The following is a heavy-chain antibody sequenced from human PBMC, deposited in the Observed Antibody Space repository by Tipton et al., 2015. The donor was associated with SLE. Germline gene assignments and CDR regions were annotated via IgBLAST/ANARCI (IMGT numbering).Heavy chain of an antibody. Sequence: VQLVQSGGGLVQPGGSLRLSCAASGFTFSSYEMNWVRQAPGKGLEWVSYISSSGSTIYYADSVKGRFTISRDNAKNSLYLQMNSLRAEDTAVYYCAREGAGSPGPGAFDIWGQGTMVTVSS. CDR2: ISSSGSTI. CDR3: AREGAGSPGPGAFDI. D-gene: IGHD3-10*01. V-gene: IGHV3-48*03. CDR1: GFTFSSYE. J-gene: IGHJ3*02.